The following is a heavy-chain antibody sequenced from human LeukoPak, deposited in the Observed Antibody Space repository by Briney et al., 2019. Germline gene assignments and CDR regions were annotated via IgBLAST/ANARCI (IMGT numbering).Heavy chain of an antibody. CDR1: GFTFSSYA. V-gene: IGHV3-23*01. Sequence: GGSLRLSCAASGFTFSSYAMSWVRQAPGKGLEWVSATSGSGGSTYYADSVKGRFTISRDNSKNTLYLQMNSLRAEDTAVYYCAKKGFGELVIDYWGQGTLVTVSS. D-gene: IGHD3-10*01. CDR2: TSGSGGST. J-gene: IGHJ4*02. CDR3: AKKGFGELVIDY.